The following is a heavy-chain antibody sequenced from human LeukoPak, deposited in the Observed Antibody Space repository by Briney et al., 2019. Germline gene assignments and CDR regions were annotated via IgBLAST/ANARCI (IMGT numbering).Heavy chain of an antibody. CDR1: GGSISSSSYY. CDR3: AKAPRYSSSSY. D-gene: IGHD6-6*01. Sequence: SETLSLTCTVSGGSISSSSYYWGWIRQPPGKGLEWIGSIYHSGRTYYNPSLKSRVTISVDTSKNQFSLKLSSVTAADTAVYYCAKAPRYSSSSYWGQGTLVTVSS. CDR2: IYHSGRT. V-gene: IGHV4-39*07. J-gene: IGHJ4*02.